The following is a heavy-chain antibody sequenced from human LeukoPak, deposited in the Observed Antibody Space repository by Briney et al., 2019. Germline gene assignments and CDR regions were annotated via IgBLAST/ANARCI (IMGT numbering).Heavy chain of an antibody. Sequence: PGGSLRLSCAASGFTFSSYEMNWVRQPPGKGLEWVSYISPSGSGTYYADSVRGRFTISRDNAKNSLYLQMNSLRAEDTGVYYCASLGGDDSDSTEYWGQGTLVTVSS. CDR1: GFTFSSYE. V-gene: IGHV3-48*03. D-gene: IGHD5-12*01. CDR2: ISPSGSGT. CDR3: ASLGGDDSDSTEY. J-gene: IGHJ4*02.